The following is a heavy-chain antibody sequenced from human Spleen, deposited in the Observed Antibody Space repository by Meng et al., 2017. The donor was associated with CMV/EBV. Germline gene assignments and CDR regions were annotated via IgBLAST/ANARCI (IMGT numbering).Heavy chain of an antibody. D-gene: IGHD3-9*01. V-gene: IGHV1-8*01. CDR1: GYTLTNYD. CDR3: ARGLSYYEILTGYYNWFDP. CDR2: MNPNSGST. J-gene: IGHJ5*02. Sequence: ASVKVSCKASGYTLTNYDINWVRQATGQGLEWMGWMNPNSGSTGYAQRFQGRVTMTKNTSISTAYMELSSLRSEDTAVYYCARGLSYYEILTGYYNWFDPWGQGTLVTVSS.